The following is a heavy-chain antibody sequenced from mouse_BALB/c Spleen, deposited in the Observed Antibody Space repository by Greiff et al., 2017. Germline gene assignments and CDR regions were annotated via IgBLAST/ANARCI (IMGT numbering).Heavy chain of an antibody. Sequence: VQLQQSGAELVKPGASVKLSCTASGFNIKDTYMHWVKQRPEQGLEWIGRIDPANGNTKYDPKFQGKATITADTSSNTAYLQLSSLTSEDTAVYYCAKWKLLDYWGQGTTLTVSS. D-gene: IGHD1-1*01. J-gene: IGHJ2*01. V-gene: IGHV14-3*02. CDR1: GFNIKDTY. CDR3: AKWKLLDY. CDR2: IDPANGNT.